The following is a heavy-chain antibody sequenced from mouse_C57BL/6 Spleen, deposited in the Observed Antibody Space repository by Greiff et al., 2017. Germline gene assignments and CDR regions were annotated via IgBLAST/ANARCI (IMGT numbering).Heavy chain of an antibody. D-gene: IGHD4-1*01. CDR1: GYTFTSYT. CDR2: INPSSGYT. V-gene: IGHV1-4*01. CDR3: ARRNWDSAWFAY. J-gene: IGHJ3*01. Sequence: VQLQESGAELARPGASVKMSCKASGYTFTSYTMHWVKQRPGQGLEWIGYINPSSGYTKYNQKFKDKATLTADKSSSTAYMQLSSLTSEDSAVYYCARRNWDSAWFAYWGQGTLVTVSA.